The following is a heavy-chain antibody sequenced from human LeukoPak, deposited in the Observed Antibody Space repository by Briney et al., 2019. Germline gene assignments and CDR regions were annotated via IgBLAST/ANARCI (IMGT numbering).Heavy chain of an antibody. Sequence: GGSLRLSCAASGFTFSDYWMHWVRQAPGKGLVWVSRIDLAGEYTTYADSVKGRFTISRDNAKNTLYQQMNSLRAEDTAVYYCASGNSHAFDIWGQGTMVTVSS. CDR3: ASGNSHAFDI. J-gene: IGHJ3*02. V-gene: IGHV3-74*01. CDR1: GFTFSDYW. CDR2: IDLAGEYT.